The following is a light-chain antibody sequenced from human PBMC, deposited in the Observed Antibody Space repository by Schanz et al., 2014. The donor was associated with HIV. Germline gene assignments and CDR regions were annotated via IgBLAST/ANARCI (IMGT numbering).Light chain of an antibody. CDR2: GAS. V-gene: IGKV3D-20*02. CDR1: QIISTS. CDR3: QQRANSLT. J-gene: IGKJ4*01. Sequence: EAVLTQSPATLSVYPGERVTLSCRTTQIISTSLAWYQQRPGQPPRLLLYGASSRATGIPDRFSGSGSGTDFTLTISGLEPEDFAVYYCQQRANSLTFGGGTKVEIK.